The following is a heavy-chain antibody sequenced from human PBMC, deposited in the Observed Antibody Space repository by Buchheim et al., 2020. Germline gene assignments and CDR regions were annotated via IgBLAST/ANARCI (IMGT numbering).Heavy chain of an antibody. V-gene: IGHV1-46*01. D-gene: IGHD3-22*01. CDR1: GYTFTSYY. CDR2: INPSGGST. J-gene: IGHJ4*02. Sequence: QVQLVQSGAEVKKPGASVKVSCKASGYTFTSYYMHWVRQAPGQGLEWMGIINPSGGSTSYAQKFQGRVTMPRDTSTSTVYMELSSLRSEDTAVYYCARENVASDYYDSSGYYPNPMCYFDYWGQGTL. CDR3: ARENVASDYYDSSGYYPNPMCYFDY.